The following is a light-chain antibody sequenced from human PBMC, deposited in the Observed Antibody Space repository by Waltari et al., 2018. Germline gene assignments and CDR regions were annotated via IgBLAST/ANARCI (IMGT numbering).Light chain of an antibody. CDR3: FSYAGSTTFVV. Sequence: QSALTQPASVSGSPGQSITISCTGTSHDVGSYNLVSWYQQHPGKAPKVRLYEGTQRRSGVSNRFYGPKAGNTASLTISGLQADDEADYYCFSYAGSTTFVVFGGGTKLTVL. V-gene: IGLV2-23*03. CDR2: EGT. J-gene: IGLJ2*01. CDR1: SHDVGSYNL.